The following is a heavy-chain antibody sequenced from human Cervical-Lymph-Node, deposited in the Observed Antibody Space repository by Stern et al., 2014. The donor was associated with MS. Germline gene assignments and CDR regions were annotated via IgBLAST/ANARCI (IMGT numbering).Heavy chain of an antibody. CDR2: IDWDDKK. D-gene: IGHD3-3*01. Sequence: ITLKESGPALVKPTQTLTLTCTFSGFSLVTSGVRVSWIRQPPGKALEWLARIDWDDKKFYNTSLMTRLTISKDTSKNQVVLTMTNVDPVDTATYYCARMMGSGYRHYFDYWGQGTPVTVS. CDR1: GFSLVTSGVR. V-gene: IGHV2-70*04. CDR3: ARMMGSGYRHYFDY. J-gene: IGHJ4*02.